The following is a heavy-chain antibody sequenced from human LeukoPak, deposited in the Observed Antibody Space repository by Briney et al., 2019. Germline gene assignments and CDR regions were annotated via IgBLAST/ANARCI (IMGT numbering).Heavy chain of an antibody. CDR3: AREGRAYYDFWSGYYLKDY. J-gene: IGHJ4*02. D-gene: IGHD3-3*01. CDR1: GYTFTSYD. CDR2: MNPNSGNT. V-gene: IGHV1-8*01. Sequence: ASVTVSCKASGYTFTSYDINWVRQATGQGLEWMGWMNPNSGNTGYAQKFQGRVTMTRNTSISTAYMELSSLRSEDTAVYYCAREGRAYYDFWSGYYLKDYWGQGTLVTVSS.